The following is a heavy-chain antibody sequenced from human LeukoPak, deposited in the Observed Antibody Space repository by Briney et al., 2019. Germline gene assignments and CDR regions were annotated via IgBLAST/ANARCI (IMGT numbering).Heavy chain of an antibody. CDR1: GFTFSSYA. V-gene: IGHV3-23*01. D-gene: IGHD6-19*01. J-gene: IGHJ6*03. Sequence: GGSLRLSCAASGFTFSSYAMNWVRQAPGKGLEWVSGTGSTGVSTFYADSVKGRFTVSRDNSKNTLSLQMNSLRAEDTAVYYCARVLAVGTPNYYYYYYMDVWGKGTTVTVSS. CDR3: ARVLAVGTPNYYYYYYMDV. CDR2: TGSTGVST.